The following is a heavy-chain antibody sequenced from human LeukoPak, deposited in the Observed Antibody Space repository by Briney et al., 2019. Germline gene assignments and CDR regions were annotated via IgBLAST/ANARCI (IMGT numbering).Heavy chain of an antibody. Sequence: GGSLRLSCAASGFTFSTYWMHWVRQAPGKGMVWVSRIKSDGSTNYADSVKGRFTISRDNAKNTLSLQMNSLRPEDTGVYYCARAPSEIGGYYPEYFRHWGQGTLVTVSS. D-gene: IGHD3-3*01. CDR1: GFTFSTYW. J-gene: IGHJ1*01. V-gene: IGHV3-74*01. CDR3: ARAPSEIGGYYPEYFRH. CDR2: IKSDGST.